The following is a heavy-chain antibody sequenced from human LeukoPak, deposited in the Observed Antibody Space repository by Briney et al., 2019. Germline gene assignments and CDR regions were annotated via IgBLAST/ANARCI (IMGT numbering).Heavy chain of an antibody. Sequence: GGSLRLSCAASGLTLSDYYMSWIRQAPGKGLEWVSYISSSGSTTHYADSVKGRFTISRDNAKNSLYLQMNSLRAEDTAVYYCARDSPDYSIGYYYYGMDVWGQGTTVTVSS. J-gene: IGHJ6*02. CDR1: GLTLSDYY. CDR2: ISSSGSTT. D-gene: IGHD4-11*01. CDR3: ARDSPDYSIGYYYYGMDV. V-gene: IGHV3-11*01.